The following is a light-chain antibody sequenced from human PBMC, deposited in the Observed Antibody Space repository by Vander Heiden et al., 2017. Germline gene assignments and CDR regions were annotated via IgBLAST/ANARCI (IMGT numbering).Light chain of an antibody. J-gene: IGKJ4*01. Sequence: DLPITQTPLSLSVTPGQPASIPCKSSQSLLHSDGKTYVYWYLQKPGQAPQLLIYEVSKRYSGVPARFSGSGSGTDFTLKISRVEAEDVGVYYCMQYIKLPLTFGGGTKVEIK. CDR3: MQYIKLPLT. CDR1: QSLLHSDGKTY. V-gene: IGKV2D-29*01. CDR2: EVS.